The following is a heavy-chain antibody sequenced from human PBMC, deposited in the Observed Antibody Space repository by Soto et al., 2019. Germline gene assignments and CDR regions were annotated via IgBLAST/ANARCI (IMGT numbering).Heavy chain of an antibody. CDR3: ARARFFGVVAYRALYYYGMDV. J-gene: IGHJ6*02. V-gene: IGHV4-34*01. Sequence: SETLSLTCTVSGGSVSSGDYYWSWIRQPPGKGLEWIGEINHSGSTNYNPSLKSRVTISVDTSKNQFSLKLSSVTAADTAVYYCARARFFGVVAYRALYYYGMDVWGQGTTVTVSS. D-gene: IGHD3-3*01. CDR2: INHSGST. CDR1: GGSVSSGDYY.